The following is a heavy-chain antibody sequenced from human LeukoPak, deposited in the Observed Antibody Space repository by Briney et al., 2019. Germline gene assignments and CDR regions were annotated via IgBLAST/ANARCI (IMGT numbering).Heavy chain of an antibody. CDR1: VYTFPRQY. V-gene: IGHV1-46*01. Sequence: ASEHVPYKACVYTFPRQYMLWVRQAPAQAREGTGVINPRGGSTSYAQKFQGRVTMTRDTSTSTVYMELSSLRSEDTAVYYCARGTGYRREFDYWGQGTLVTVSS. J-gene: IGHJ4*02. CDR3: ARGTGYRREFDY. CDR2: INPRGGST. D-gene: IGHD5-12*01.